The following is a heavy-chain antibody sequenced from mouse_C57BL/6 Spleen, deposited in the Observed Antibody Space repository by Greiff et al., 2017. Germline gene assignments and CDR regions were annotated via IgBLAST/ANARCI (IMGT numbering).Heavy chain of an antibody. D-gene: IGHD2-13*01. CDR3: ARSTTPDYFDY. J-gene: IGHJ2*01. V-gene: IGHV1-82*01. CDR1: GYAFSSSW. CDR2: IYPGDGDT. Sequence: QVQLKQSGPELVKPGASVKISCKASGYAFSSSWMNWVKQRPGKGLEWIGRIYPGDGDTNYNGKFKGKATLTADKSSSTAYMQLSSLTSEDSAVYFCARSTTPDYFDYWGQGTTLTVSS.